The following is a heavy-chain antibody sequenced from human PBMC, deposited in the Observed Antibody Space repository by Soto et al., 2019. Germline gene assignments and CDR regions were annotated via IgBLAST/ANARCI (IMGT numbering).Heavy chain of an antibody. D-gene: IGHD3-22*01. CDR3: ARGLTYEDDAFDI. CDR2: IIPIFGTA. V-gene: IGHV1-69*05. J-gene: IGHJ3*02. CDR1: GGTFSSYA. Sequence: ASVKVSCKASGGTFSSYAISWVRQAPGQGLEWMGGIIPIFGTANYAQKFQGRVTITTDTSTSTAYMELRSLRSDDTAVYYCARGLTYEDDAFDIWGQGTMVTVSS.